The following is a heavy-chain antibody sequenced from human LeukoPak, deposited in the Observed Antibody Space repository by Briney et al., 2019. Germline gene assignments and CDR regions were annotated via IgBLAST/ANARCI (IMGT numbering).Heavy chain of an antibody. Sequence: PSETLSLTCTVSGGSISSYYWSWIRQPPGKGLEWIGYIYYSGSTNYNPSLKSRVTISVDTSKNQFSLKLSSVTAADTAVYYCARRGSYYPFDYWGQGTLVTVSS. D-gene: IGHD1-26*01. J-gene: IGHJ4*02. V-gene: IGHV4-59*12. CDR2: IYYSGST. CDR1: GGSISSYY. CDR3: ARRGSYYPFDY.